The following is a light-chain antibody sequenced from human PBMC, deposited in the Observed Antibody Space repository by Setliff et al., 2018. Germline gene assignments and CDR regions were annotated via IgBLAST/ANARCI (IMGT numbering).Light chain of an antibody. CDR3: CAYTASTTYV. J-gene: IGLJ1*01. V-gene: IGLV2-14*03. Sequence: QSALTQPASVSGSPGQSITISCSGPSNDVGAYDLVSWYQQHPGKVPKLIIFDVSNRPSGVSHRFSGSKSGNTASLTISGLQADDEADYYCCAYTASTTYVFVNGTKVTVL. CDR2: DVS. CDR1: SNDVGAYDL.